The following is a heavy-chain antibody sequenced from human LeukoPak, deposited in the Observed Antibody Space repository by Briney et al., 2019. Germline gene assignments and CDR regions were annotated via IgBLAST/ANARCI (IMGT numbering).Heavy chain of an antibody. V-gene: IGHV3-21*01. CDR2: ISSSSSYI. D-gene: IGHD6-13*01. CDR3: ARDFRAISSWATLYMDV. CDR1: GFTFSSYS. Sequence: GGSLRLSCAASGFTFSSYSMNWVRQAPGKGLEWVSSISSSSSYIYYADSVKGRFTISRDNAKNSLYLQMNSLRAEDTAVYYCARDFRAISSWATLYMDVWGKGTTVTVSS. J-gene: IGHJ6*03.